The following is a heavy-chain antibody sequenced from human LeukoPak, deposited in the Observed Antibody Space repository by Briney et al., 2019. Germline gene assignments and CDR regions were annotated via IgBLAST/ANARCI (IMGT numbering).Heavy chain of an antibody. CDR1: GYTFINYG. J-gene: IGHJ2*01. CDR2: ISAYNGNT. D-gene: IGHD5-12*01. V-gene: IGHV1-18*04. Sequence: ASMKVSCKASGYTFINYGFSWVRQAPGQGLEWMGWISAYNGNTNYLPKFQGRVTMTTDTSTNTVYMALRSLRSDDTAVYYCARVSTNSRVAGYDPQWYFDLWGRGTPVTVSP. CDR3: ARVSTNSRVAGYDPQWYFDL.